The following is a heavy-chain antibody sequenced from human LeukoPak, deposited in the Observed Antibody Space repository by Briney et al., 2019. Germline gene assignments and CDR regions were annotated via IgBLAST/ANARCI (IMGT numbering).Heavy chain of an antibody. V-gene: IGHV3-73*01. J-gene: IGHJ6*02. Sequence: GGSQRLSCAASGVTFSGSAMHWVRQASGKGLEWVGRIRSKANSYATAYAASVKGRFTISRDDSKNTAYLQMNSLKTEDTAVYYCTRHRTIGDYDSYGMDVWGQGTTVTVSS. CDR3: TRHRTIGDYDSYGMDV. CDR2: IRSKANSYAT. D-gene: IGHD3-3*01. CDR1: GVTFSGSA.